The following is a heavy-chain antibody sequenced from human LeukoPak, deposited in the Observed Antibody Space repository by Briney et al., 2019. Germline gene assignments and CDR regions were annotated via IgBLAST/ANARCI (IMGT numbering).Heavy chain of an antibody. J-gene: IGHJ1*01. D-gene: IGHD6-13*01. CDR3: AREGGAAAGGNFQH. V-gene: IGHV1-2*02. CDR1: GYTFTGYY. CDR2: INPNSGGT. Sequence: ASVKVSCKASGYTFTGYYMHWVRQAPGQGLEWMGWINPNSGGTNYAQKFQDRVTMTRDTSISTAYMELSRLRSDDTAVYYCAREGGAAAGGNFQHWGQGTLVTVSS.